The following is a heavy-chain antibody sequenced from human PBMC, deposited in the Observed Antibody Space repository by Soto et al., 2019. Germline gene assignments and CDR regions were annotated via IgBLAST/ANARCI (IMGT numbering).Heavy chain of an antibody. D-gene: IGHD6-6*01. V-gene: IGHV4-39*01. J-gene: IGHJ4*02. CDR3: ARPEYSSHGEGYYFDY. CDR2: IYYSGST. Sequence: QLQLQESGPGLVKPSETLSLTCTVSGGSISSSSYYWGWIRQPPGKGLEWIGSIYYSGSTYYNPSLKSRVTISVDTSKNQFSLKLSSVTAADTAVYYCARPEYSSHGEGYYFDYRGQGTLVTVSS. CDR1: GGSISSSSYY.